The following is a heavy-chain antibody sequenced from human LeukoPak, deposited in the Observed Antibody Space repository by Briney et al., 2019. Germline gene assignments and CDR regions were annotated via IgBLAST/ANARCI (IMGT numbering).Heavy chain of an antibody. D-gene: IGHD1-26*01. CDR2: IYYNGNT. CDR1: GGSISSGGYY. V-gene: IGHV4-61*08. CDR3: ARGRSNYYGMDV. Sequence: SETLSLTCTVSGGSISSGGYYWSWIRQHPGKGLEWIGYIYYNGNTNYSPSLKSRVTMSVDTSKNLFSLKVSSVTAADTAVYYCARGRSNYYGMDVWGQGTTVTVSS. J-gene: IGHJ6*02.